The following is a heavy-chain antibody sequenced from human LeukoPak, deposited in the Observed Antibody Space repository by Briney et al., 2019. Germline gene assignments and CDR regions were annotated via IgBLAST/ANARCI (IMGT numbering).Heavy chain of an antibody. Sequence: SETLSLTCTVSGGSISSSSYYWGWIRQPPGKGLEWIGSIYYSGSTYYNPSLKSRVTISVDTSKNQFSLKLSSLTAADTAVYYCARCPRGVAVADWFDPWGQGTLVTVSS. J-gene: IGHJ5*02. V-gene: IGHV4-39*01. CDR1: GGSISSSSYY. CDR3: ARCPRGVAVADWFDP. D-gene: IGHD6-19*01. CDR2: IYYSGST.